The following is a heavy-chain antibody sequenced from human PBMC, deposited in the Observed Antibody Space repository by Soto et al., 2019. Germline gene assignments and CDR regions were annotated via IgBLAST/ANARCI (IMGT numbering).Heavy chain of an antibody. D-gene: IGHD3-16*01. CDR2: IYNSGTT. Sequence: SETLSLTCTVSGGSVSSSDYYWVWIRQSPGKGLEWIGSIYNSGTTDYNPSLQSRVIISADTPKNQLSLKLSSVTAADTAVYYCAVGHTTLALLYYAGMDVWAQGTKVTVSS. J-gene: IGHJ6*02. CDR1: GGSVSSSDYY. CDR3: AVGHTTLALLYYAGMDV. V-gene: IGHV4-39*01.